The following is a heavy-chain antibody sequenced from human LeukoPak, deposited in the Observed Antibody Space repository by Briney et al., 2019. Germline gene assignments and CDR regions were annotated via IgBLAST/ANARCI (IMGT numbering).Heavy chain of an antibody. Sequence: SVTVSCTASGGTFSSYAISWVRQAPGQGLEWMGGIIPIFGTANYAQKFQGRVTITADESTSTAYMELSSLRSEDTAVYYCATRLQYYDFWSGYQNWFDPWGQGTLVTVSS. D-gene: IGHD3-3*01. V-gene: IGHV1-69*13. CDR2: IIPIFGTA. J-gene: IGHJ5*02. CDR1: GGTFSSYA. CDR3: ATRLQYYDFWSGYQNWFDP.